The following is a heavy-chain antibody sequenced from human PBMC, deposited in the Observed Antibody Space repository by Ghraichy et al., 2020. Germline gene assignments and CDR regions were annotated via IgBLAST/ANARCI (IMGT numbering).Heavy chain of an antibody. CDR2: IKEDRSEN. D-gene: IGHD1-26*01. V-gene: IGHV3-7*03. Sequence: LSLTCAASGFTFGSYWMGWVRQAPGKGLEWVANIKEDRSENHYVDSVKGRFTISRDNAENSLYLQMNSLRVEDTAVYYCARGSYPFNYWGQGTLVTVPS. CDR3: ARGSYPFNY. CDR1: GFTFGSYW. J-gene: IGHJ4*02.